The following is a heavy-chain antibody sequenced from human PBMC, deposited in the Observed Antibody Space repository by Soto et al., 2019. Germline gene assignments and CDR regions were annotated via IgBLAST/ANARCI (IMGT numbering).Heavy chain of an antibody. V-gene: IGHV3-74*01. CDR1: GFTFSSYW. J-gene: IGHJ4*02. CDR2: INSDGSST. CDR3: ARETPSYYYDSSGYYDY. Sequence: GGSLRLSCAASGFTFSSYWMHWVRQAPGKGLVWVSRINSDGSSTSYADSVKGRFTISRDNAKNTLYLQMNSLRAKDTAVYYCARETPSYYYDSSGYYDYWGQGTLVTVSS. D-gene: IGHD3-22*01.